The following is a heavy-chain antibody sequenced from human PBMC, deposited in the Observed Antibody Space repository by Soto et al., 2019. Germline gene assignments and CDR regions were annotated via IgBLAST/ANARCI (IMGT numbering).Heavy chain of an antibody. Sequence: QVQLQESGPGLVKPSQTLSLTCTVSGGSISSGGYYWSWIRQHPGKGLEWIGYIYYSGSTYYNPSLKSRVTISVDTSKNQFSLKLSSVTAADTAVYYCARDSHHYYGSGSYYKPIYYYGMDVWGQGTTVTVSS. V-gene: IGHV4-31*03. D-gene: IGHD3-10*01. CDR2: IYYSGST. J-gene: IGHJ6*02. CDR1: GGSISSGGYY. CDR3: ARDSHHYYGSGSYYKPIYYYGMDV.